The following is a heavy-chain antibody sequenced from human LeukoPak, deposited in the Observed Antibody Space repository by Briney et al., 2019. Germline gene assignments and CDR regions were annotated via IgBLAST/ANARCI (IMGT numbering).Heavy chain of an antibody. CDR3: ARVGYAFDI. CDR2: ISSSSSTI. CDR1: GFTFSSYS. J-gene: IGHJ3*02. Sequence: GGSLRLSCVASGFTFSSYSMNWVRQAPGKGLEWVSYISSSSSTIYYADSVKGRFTISRDNAKNSLYLQMKSLRDEDTAVYYCARVGYAFDIWGQGTMVTVSS. V-gene: IGHV3-48*02.